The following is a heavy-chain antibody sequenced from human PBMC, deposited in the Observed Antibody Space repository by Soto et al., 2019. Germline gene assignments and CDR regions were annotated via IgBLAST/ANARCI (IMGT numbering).Heavy chain of an antibody. CDR2: ISAYNGNT. D-gene: IGHD1-26*01. CDR3: ARDPGSGSYLRYFDY. Sequence: ASVKVSCKASGYTLTSYYMHWVRQAPGQGLEWMGWISAYNGNTNYAQKLQGRVTMTTDTSTSTAYMELRSLRSDDTAVYYCARDPGSGSYLRYFDYWGQGTLVTVSS. CDR1: GYTLTSYY. V-gene: IGHV1-18*04. J-gene: IGHJ4*02.